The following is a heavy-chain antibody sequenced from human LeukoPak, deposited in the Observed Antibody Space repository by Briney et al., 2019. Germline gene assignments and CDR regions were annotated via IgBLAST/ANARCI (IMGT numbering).Heavy chain of an antibody. CDR1: SDSISSNNW. J-gene: IGHJ4*02. CDR2: IYHSGIT. D-gene: IGHD6-19*01. Sequence: SETLSLTCAVSSDSISSNNWWNWVRQPPGKGLEWIGEIYHSGITEYNPSLRSRVTISVDKSKNQFSLKLNSVTAADTAVYYYAREYESSGWYSKGSFDYWGQGILVTVSS. V-gene: IGHV4-4*02. CDR3: AREYESSGWYSKGSFDY.